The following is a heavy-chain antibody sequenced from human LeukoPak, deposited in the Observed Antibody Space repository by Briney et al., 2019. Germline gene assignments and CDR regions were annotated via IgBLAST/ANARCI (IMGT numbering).Heavy chain of an antibody. D-gene: IGHD3/OR15-3a*01. V-gene: IGHV4-4*07. CDR3: TRDWTRLSSVF. CDR1: GASVSDYY. CDR2: IYSSESNPHT. J-gene: IGHJ4*02. Sequence: SETLSLTCTVSGASVSDYYWGWVRQLAGKGLYWIGRIYSSESNPHTNYNPSLKSRVTLSVDTSTNQVSLKLNSVTAADTAVYYCTRDWTRLSSVFWGQGVLVTVSS.